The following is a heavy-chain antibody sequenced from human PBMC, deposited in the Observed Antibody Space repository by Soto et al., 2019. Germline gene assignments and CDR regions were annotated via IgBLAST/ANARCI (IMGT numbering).Heavy chain of an antibody. Sequence: QVQLHQSGPGLVKPSQTLSLTCAISGDSVSSNGAAWTWIRQSPSRGLEWLGRTYYRSTWYNDVAVSVKSRLTINPDTSKNQFSLQLNSVTPDDTAVYFCAREDGWGWFDPWGQGTLVTVSS. CDR2: TYYRSTWYN. V-gene: IGHV6-1*01. J-gene: IGHJ5*02. CDR1: GDSVSSNGAA. D-gene: IGHD6-19*01. CDR3: AREDGWGWFDP.